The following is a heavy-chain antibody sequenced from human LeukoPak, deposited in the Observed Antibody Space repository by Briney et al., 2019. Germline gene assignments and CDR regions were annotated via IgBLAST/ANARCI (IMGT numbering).Heavy chain of an antibody. CDR3: ARVEAILRSAFDI. Sequence: GGSLRLSCAASGFTFSSYAMHWVRQAPGKGLEWVAVISYDGSNKYYADSVKGRFTISRDNSKNTLYLQMNSLRAEDTAMYYCARVEAILRSAFDIWGQGTMVTVSS. D-gene: IGHD5-24*01. V-gene: IGHV3-30-3*01. CDR2: ISYDGSNK. CDR1: GFTFSSYA. J-gene: IGHJ3*02.